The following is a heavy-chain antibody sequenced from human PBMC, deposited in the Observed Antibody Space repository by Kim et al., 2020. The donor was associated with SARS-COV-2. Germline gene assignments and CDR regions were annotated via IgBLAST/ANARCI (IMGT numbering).Heavy chain of an antibody. D-gene: IGHD3-16*02. Sequence: SVKGRFTISRDNSKNTLYLQMNSLRAEDTAVYYCARGVVDYVWGSYRLDYWGQGTLVTVSS. CDR3: ARGVVDYVWGSYRLDY. J-gene: IGHJ4*02. V-gene: IGHV3-30*01.